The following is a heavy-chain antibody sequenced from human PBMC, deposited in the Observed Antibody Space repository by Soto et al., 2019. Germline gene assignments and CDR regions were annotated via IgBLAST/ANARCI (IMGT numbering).Heavy chain of an antibody. D-gene: IGHD1-7*01. Sequence: EVHLLESGGGLVQPGGSLRLSCAASGFTFSKFAMAWVRQAPGKGLEWVFGVTGRGTSAFYAESVKGRFTVSRDNSENRLSLQMSSLRDEDTAVYYCAKARLELRPSSFDHWGQGALVTVSS. V-gene: IGHV3-23*01. CDR2: VTGRGTSA. CDR3: AKARLELRPSSFDH. CDR1: GFTFSKFA. J-gene: IGHJ4*02.